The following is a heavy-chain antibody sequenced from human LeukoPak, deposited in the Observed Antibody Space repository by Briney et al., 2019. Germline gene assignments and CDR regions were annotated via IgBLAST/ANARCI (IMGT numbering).Heavy chain of an antibody. CDR3: TTDIPFTSGGAIAY. CDR2: TKSEVDGATR. Sequence: RGSLRLSCAASGLIFSNCWMTWVRQAPGEGLGWVGRTKSEVDGATRDYAAPVRGRFTLSRDDSRNTLYLQMNSLKTEDTAFYYCTTDIPFTSGGAIAYWGQGTLVTVSS. CDR1: GLIFSNCW. D-gene: IGHD3-16*02. V-gene: IGHV3-15*01. J-gene: IGHJ4*02.